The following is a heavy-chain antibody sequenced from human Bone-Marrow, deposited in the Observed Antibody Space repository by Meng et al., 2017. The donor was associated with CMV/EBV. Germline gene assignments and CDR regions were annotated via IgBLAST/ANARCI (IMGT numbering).Heavy chain of an antibody. CDR3: AKLQLDGMDV. V-gene: IGHV3-23*01. D-gene: IGHD4-11*01. J-gene: IGHJ6*02. Sequence: GESLKISCAASGFTFSSYAMSWVRQAPGKGLEWVSSINNSGGSTYYADSVKGRFTISRDNSKNTLYLQMNSLRSEDTAVYYCAKLQLDGMDVWGQGTTVTVSS. CDR1: GFTFSSYA. CDR2: INNSGGST.